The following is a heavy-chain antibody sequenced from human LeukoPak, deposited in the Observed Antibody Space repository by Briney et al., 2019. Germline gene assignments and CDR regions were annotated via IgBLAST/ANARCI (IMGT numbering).Heavy chain of an antibody. V-gene: IGHV1-2*04. CDR2: INPNSGGT. CDR1: GYTFTGYY. CDR3: ARGGHIAVAGSRDAFGI. Sequence: ASVKVSCKASGYTFTGYYMHWVRQAPGQGLEWMGWINPNSGGTNYAQKFQGWVTMTRDTSISTAYMELSRLRSDDTAVYYCARGGHIAVAGSRDAFGIWGQGTMVTVSS. D-gene: IGHD6-19*01. J-gene: IGHJ3*02.